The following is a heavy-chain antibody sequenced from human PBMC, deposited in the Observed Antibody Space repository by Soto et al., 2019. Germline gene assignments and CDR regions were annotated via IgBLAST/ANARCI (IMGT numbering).Heavy chain of an antibody. J-gene: IGHJ6*02. Sequence: QVQLVQSGAEVKKPGSSVKVSCKASGGTFSSYAITWVRQAPGQGLEWMGGIIPIFGTANYAQKFQGRVTXXAXQSTSTPYMELSSLRSEDTAVYYCASRDSGNFGSYYYYGMDVWGQGTTVTVSS. V-gene: IGHV1-69*12. CDR3: ASRDSGNFGSYYYYGMDV. CDR1: GGTFSSYA. D-gene: IGHD1-26*01. CDR2: IIPIFGTA.